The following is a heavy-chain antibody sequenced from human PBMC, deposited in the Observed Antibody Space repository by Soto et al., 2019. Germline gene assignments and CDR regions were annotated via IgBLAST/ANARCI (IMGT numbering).Heavy chain of an antibody. CDR1: GRSVTSDRSY. CDR3: AGFLGRDSSCYGGI. V-gene: IGHV4-39*01. D-gene: IGHD2-15*01. Sequence: QLQLQESGPGLVKPSETLSLTCTVSGRSVTSDRSYWAWIRRPPGQVLEWIGSIFYTWNTYYNPYPKSRVTISADTSNNQFSLGLNSVTAADTAVYSCAGFLGRDSSCYGGIWGHGMPVAVPS. J-gene: IGHJ4*01. CDR2: IFYTWNT.